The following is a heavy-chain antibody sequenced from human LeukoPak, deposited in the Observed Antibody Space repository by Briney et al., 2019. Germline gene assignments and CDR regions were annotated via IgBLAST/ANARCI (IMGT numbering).Heavy chain of an antibody. CDR2: IYYSGST. CDR1: GGSISSYY. J-gene: IGHJ4*02. Sequence: SETLSLTCTVSGGSISSYYWSWIRQPPGKGLEWIGYIYYSGSTNYNPSLKSRVTISVDTSKNQFSLKLSSVTAADTAVYYCASSIAAANFDYWGRGTLVTVSS. CDR3: ASSIAAANFDY. V-gene: IGHV4-59*01. D-gene: IGHD6-13*01.